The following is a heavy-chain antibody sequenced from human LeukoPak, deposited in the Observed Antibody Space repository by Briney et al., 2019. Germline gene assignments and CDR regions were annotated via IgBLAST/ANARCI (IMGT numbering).Heavy chain of an antibody. V-gene: IGHV4-4*07. CDR2: IYTSGST. Sequence: SETLSLTCTVSGGSISSYYWSWIRQPAGKGLEWIGRIYTSGSTNYNPSLKSRVTMSVDTSKNQFSLKLSSVTAADTAVYYCARGVVVVPAAMDYFDYWGQGTLVTVSS. CDR3: ARGVVVVPAAMDYFDY. J-gene: IGHJ4*02. D-gene: IGHD2-2*01. CDR1: GGSISSYY.